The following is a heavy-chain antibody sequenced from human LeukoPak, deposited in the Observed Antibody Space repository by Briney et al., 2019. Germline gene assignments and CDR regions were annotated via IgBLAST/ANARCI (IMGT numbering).Heavy chain of an antibody. D-gene: IGHD6-6*01. J-gene: IGHJ5*02. CDR1: GYTFTSYD. V-gene: IGHV1-8*03. Sequence: GASVKVSCKASGYTFTSYDINWVRQATGQGLEWTGWMNPNSGNTGYAQKFQGRVTITRNTSISTAYMELSSLRSEDTAVYYCARVRLKYSSSSGWFDPWGQGTLVTVSS. CDR2: MNPNSGNT. CDR3: ARVRLKYSSSSGWFDP.